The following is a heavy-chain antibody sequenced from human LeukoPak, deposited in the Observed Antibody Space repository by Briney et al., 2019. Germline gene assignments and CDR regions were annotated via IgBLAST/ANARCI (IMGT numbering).Heavy chain of an antibody. V-gene: IGHV3-21*01. CDR1: GFTFSSYS. CDR3: ARAPPDGYNYFDY. CDR2: ISSSSSYI. J-gene: IGHJ4*02. Sequence: GGSLRLSCAASGFTFSSYSMKWVRQAPGKGLEWVSSISSSSSYIYYADSVKGRFTISRDNAKNSLYLQMNSLRAEDTAVYYCARAPPDGYNYFDYWGQGTLVTVSS. D-gene: IGHD5-24*01.